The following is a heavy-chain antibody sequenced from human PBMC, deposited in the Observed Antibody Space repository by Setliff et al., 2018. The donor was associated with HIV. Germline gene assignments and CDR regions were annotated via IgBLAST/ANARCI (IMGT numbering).Heavy chain of an antibody. Sequence: TLSLTCAVSGYSINSAYYWGWIRQSPGKGLEWIGGFHHSGSSHYNPSLKSRVTISGQPSKNQFSLTLSSVTAADTAVYYCARQGAGYYYDSSDYYTGNGFDIWGQGTMVTVSS. CDR2: FHHSGSS. CDR3: ARQGAGYYYDSSDYYTGNGFDI. D-gene: IGHD3-22*01. J-gene: IGHJ3*02. V-gene: IGHV4-38-2*01. CDR1: GYSINSAYY.